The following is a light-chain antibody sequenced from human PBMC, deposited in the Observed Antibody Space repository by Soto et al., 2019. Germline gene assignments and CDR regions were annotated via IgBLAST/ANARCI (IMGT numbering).Light chain of an antibody. CDR3: QQYNSWPLT. V-gene: IGKV3D-15*01. J-gene: IGKJ4*01. Sequence: VVWTQSRSGGSFCALEIATLSCRASQSVGSDLAWHQPNPGQARRLGIYDIVHRATGVPTRISGSGFGIELTLPISSLQCKDFAVYYCQQYNSWPLTLGGGTKVDIK. CDR1: QSVGSD. CDR2: DIV.